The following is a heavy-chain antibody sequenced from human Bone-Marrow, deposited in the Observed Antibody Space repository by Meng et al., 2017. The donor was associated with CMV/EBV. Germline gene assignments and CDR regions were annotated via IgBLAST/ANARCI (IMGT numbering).Heavy chain of an antibody. Sequence: ASVKVSCKASGYTFRNYGITWVRQAPGQGLEWMGWINTSKGNTNNAQRFQGRVTMTTDTSTSTAYMELRSLRSDDTAVYYWARDPLYQLPPIQYGMDGWGQGTTVTVSS. D-gene: IGHD2-2*01. CDR2: INTSKGNT. J-gene: IGHJ6*02. CDR3: ARDPLYQLPPIQYGMDG. V-gene: IGHV1-18*01. CDR1: GYTFRNYG.